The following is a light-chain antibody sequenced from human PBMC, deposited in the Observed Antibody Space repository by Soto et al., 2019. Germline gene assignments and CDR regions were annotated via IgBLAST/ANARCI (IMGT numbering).Light chain of an antibody. CDR1: TGAVTNGYY. CDR2: STN. CDR3: LVFYGGAWV. J-gene: IGLJ3*02. V-gene: IGLV7-43*01. Sequence: QAVVTQEPSLTVSPGGTDTLTCASSTGAVTNGYYPNWFQQNVGQAPRPLIYSTNIRHSWTPARFSGSLLGGTAALTLSGVQQEDEAEYYCLVFYGGAWVFGGGTKVTVL.